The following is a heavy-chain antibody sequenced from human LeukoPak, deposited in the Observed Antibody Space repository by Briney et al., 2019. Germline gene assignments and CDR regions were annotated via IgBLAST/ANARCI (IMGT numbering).Heavy chain of an antibody. CDR1: GYTFTSYG. CDR3: ARDPYCSSTSCYMEIDY. Sequence: AASVTVSYKASGYTFTSYGISWVRQAPGQGLEWMGWISAYNGNTNYAQKLQGRVTMTTDTSTSTAYMELRSLRSDDTAVYYCARDPYCSSTSCYMEIDYWGQGTLVTVSS. J-gene: IGHJ4*02. CDR2: ISAYNGNT. V-gene: IGHV1-18*01. D-gene: IGHD2-2*02.